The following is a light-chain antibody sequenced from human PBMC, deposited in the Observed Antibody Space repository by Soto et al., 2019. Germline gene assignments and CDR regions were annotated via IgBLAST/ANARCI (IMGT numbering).Light chain of an antibody. V-gene: IGKV3-15*01. Sequence: EIVLTQSPATLSLSPGERATLSCRASQSVSINLAWYQQKPGQAPRVLIYGASTRATGIPARFSGSGSGTEFTLTISSLQSEDFAVYYCQQYSNWPRTFGQGTKVDIK. J-gene: IGKJ1*01. CDR3: QQYSNWPRT. CDR2: GAS. CDR1: QSVSIN.